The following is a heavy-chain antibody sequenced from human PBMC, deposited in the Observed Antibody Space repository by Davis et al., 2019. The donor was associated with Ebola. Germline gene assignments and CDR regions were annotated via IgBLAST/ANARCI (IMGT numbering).Heavy chain of an antibody. Sequence: ASVKVSCKASGYTFTSYYMHWVRQAPGQGLEWMGIINPSGGSTSYAQKFQGRVTMTRDTSTSTVYMELSILRSEDTAVYYCAREPIVVVTATYYYYGMDVWGQGTTVTVSS. CDR1: GYTFTSYY. CDR3: AREPIVVVTATYYYYGMDV. J-gene: IGHJ6*02. V-gene: IGHV1-46*03. D-gene: IGHD2-21*02. CDR2: INPSGGST.